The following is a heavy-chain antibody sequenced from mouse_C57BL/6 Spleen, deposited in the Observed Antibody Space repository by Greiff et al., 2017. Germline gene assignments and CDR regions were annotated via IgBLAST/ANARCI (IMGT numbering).Heavy chain of an antibody. Sequence: VQLQQSGAELVRPGASVKLSCTASGFNIKDDYMHWVKQRPEQGLEWIGWIDPENGATEYASKFQGKATITADTSSTTAYLQLSSLTSEDTAVYYCTTEYYDDGGFDYWGQGTTLTVSS. CDR2: IDPENGAT. CDR3: TTEYYDDGGFDY. D-gene: IGHD2-4*01. V-gene: IGHV14-4*01. J-gene: IGHJ2*01. CDR1: GFNIKDDY.